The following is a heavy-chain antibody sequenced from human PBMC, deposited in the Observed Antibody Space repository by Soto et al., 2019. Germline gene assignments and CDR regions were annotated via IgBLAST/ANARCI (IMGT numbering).Heavy chain of an antibody. Sequence: QVQVVQSGAEVKKPGASVKVSCKASGYTFTPYVMYWVRQAPGQRLEWMGWLNAGNDNTEYSQKLQGRVTITRDTSASTVYMELSSLRSEDTAVYYCARVGQNYYGMDVWGQGTTVTVSS. CDR2: LNAGNDNT. CDR1: GYTFTPYV. CDR3: ARVGQNYYGMDV. V-gene: IGHV1-3*01. J-gene: IGHJ6*02. D-gene: IGHD3-3*01.